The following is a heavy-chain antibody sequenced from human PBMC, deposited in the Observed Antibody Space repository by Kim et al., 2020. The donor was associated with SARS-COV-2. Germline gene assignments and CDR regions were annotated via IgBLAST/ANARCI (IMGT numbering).Heavy chain of an antibody. Sequence: GGSLRLSCAASGFTFSSYWMHWVRQAPGKGLVWVSRINSDGSSTSYADSVKGRFTISRDNAKNTLYLQMNSLRAEDTAVYYCARAIRYFDWPYYGMDVWGQGTTVTVSS. D-gene: IGHD3-9*01. CDR1: GFTFSSYW. V-gene: IGHV3-74*01. J-gene: IGHJ6*02. CDR3: ARAIRYFDWPYYGMDV. CDR2: INSDGSST.